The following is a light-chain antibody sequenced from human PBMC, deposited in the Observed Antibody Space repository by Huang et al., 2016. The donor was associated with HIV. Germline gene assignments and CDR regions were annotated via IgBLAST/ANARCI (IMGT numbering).Light chain of an antibody. CDR3: QQFNHYPLT. CDR1: QGISNT. CDR2: DAS. Sequence: QLTQSPSSLSASVGDRVTITCRASQGISNTLAWYQQKRGKAPKLLIYDASSWQTGAPSRFSGSGSGTDFTLTISSLQPEDCATYYCQQFNHYPLTFGGGTKVEIE. V-gene: IGKV1D-13*01. J-gene: IGKJ4*01.